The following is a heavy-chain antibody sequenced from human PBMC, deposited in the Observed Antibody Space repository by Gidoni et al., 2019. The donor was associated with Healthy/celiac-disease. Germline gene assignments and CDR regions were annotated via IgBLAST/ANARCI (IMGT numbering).Heavy chain of an antibody. V-gene: IGHV4-34*01. D-gene: IGHD3-22*01. CDR2: INHSGST. J-gene: IGHJ5*02. Sequence: QVQLQQWGAGLLKPSETLSLTCAVHGGSFSGYYWSWTRQPPGKGLEWIGEINHSGSTNYSPSRKSRVTISVETSKNQFSLKLSSVTAADTAVYYCARGPAYDNSGYYYNWFDPWGQGTLVTVSS. CDR3: ARGPAYDNSGYYYNWFDP. CDR1: GGSFSGYY.